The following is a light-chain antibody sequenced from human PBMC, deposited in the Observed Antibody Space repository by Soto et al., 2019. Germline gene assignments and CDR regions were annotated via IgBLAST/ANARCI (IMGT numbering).Light chain of an antibody. V-gene: IGKV3-20*01. J-gene: IGKJ4*01. CDR1: QSVSSSY. CDR3: QQYGSSPPLS. CDR2: GAS. Sequence: EIVMTQSPATLSVSPGERATLSCRASQSVSSSYLAWYQQEPGQAPRLLIYGASSRATGIPDRFTGSGSGTDFTLTISRLEPEDFAVYYCQQYGSSPPLSFGGGTKVDIK.